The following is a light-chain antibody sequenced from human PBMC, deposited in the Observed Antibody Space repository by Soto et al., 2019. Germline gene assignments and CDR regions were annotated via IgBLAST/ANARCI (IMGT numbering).Light chain of an antibody. CDR1: QGIRSD. J-gene: IGKJ1*01. V-gene: IGKV1-6*01. CDR3: LQDINYPWT. CDR2: AAS. Sequence: AIQVTQSPSSLSVSVGDRVSITCRRSQGIRSDLGWYQQKPGKAPKLLIYAASSLQTGVPSRFSGSGSGTDFTLAISSLQPEDSETYYCLQDINYPWTFGQGTKVYIK.